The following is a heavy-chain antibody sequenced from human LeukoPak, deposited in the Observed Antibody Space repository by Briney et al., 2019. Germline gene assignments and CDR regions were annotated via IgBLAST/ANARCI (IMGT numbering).Heavy chain of an antibody. CDR3: ARAYCGGDCRHPPPSLNDY. CDR2: IIPIFGTA. J-gene: IGHJ4*02. CDR1: GGTFSSYA. D-gene: IGHD2-21*02. V-gene: IGHV1-69*05. Sequence: GASVKVSCKASGGTFSSYAISWVRQAPGQGLEWMGRIIPIFGTANYAQKFQGRVTITTDESTSTAYMELSSLRSEDTAVYYCARAYCGGDCRHPPPSLNDYWGQGTLVTISS.